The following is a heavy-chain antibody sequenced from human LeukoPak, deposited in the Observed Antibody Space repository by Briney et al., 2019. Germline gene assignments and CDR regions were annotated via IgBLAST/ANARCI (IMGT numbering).Heavy chain of an antibody. D-gene: IGHD2-15*01. CDR3: ARAVVVVAATHRAFDI. CDR2: IYYSGGT. J-gene: IGHJ3*02. V-gene: IGHV4-59*01. CDR1: GGSISSYY. Sequence: SETLSLTCTVSGGSISSYYWSWIRQPPGKGLEWIGYIYYSGGTNYNPSLKSRVTISVDTSKNQFSLKLSSVTAADTAVYYCARAVVVVAATHRAFDIWGQGTMVTVSS.